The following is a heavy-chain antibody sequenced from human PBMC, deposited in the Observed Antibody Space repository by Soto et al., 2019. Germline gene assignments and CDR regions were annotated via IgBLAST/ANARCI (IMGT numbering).Heavy chain of an antibody. CDR1: GFTFSSYA. J-gene: IGHJ4*02. Sequence: GGSLRLSCAASGFTFSSYAMSWVRQAPGKGLEWVSAISGSGGSTYYADSVKGRFTISRDNSKNTLYLQMNSLRAEDTAVYYCAKDVYPYDSSGYYFDYGGQGTLVTVS. CDR3: AKDVYPYDSSGYYFDY. CDR2: ISGSGGST. V-gene: IGHV3-23*01. D-gene: IGHD3-22*01.